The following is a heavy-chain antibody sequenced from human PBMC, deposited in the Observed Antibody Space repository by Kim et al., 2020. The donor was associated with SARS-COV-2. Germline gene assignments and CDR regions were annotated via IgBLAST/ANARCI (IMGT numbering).Heavy chain of an antibody. Sequence: GGSLRLSCAASGFTFSGYAMSWVRQAPGKGLEWVSAISGSGGSTYYADSVKGRFTISRDNSKNTLYLQMNSLRAEDTAVYYCAKDGAGIAVSNTRGYFDYWGQGTLVTVSS. CDR3: AKDGAGIAVSNTRGYFDY. CDR2: ISGSGGST. V-gene: IGHV3-23*01. D-gene: IGHD6-19*01. J-gene: IGHJ4*02. CDR1: GFTFSGYA.